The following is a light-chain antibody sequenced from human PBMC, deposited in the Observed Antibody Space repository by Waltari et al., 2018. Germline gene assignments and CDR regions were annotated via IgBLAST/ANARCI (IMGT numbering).Light chain of an antibody. CDR1: QSISPW. CDR2: KAS. V-gene: IGKV1-5*03. Sequence: EIQMTQSPSTLSASVGDRVTITCRASQSISPWLAWYQQKPGKAPTLLIYKASSLQSGVPSRFSGSGSGAEFTLTISSLQPDDFATYYCQQYNSYPYTFGQGTKLEI. CDR3: QQYNSYPYT. J-gene: IGKJ2*01.